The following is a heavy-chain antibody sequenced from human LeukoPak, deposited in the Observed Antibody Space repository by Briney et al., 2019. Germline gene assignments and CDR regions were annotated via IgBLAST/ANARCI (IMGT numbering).Heavy chain of an antibody. V-gene: IGHV1-18*01. Sequence: ASVKVSCKASGYTFTSYGISWVRQAPGQGLEWMGWISAYNDNTNYAQKLQGRVTMTTDTSTSTAYMELRSLRSDDTAVYYCARLEQYGYLHYYYYFYMDVWGKGTTVTVSS. D-gene: IGHD5-18*01. CDR1: GYTFTSYG. CDR3: ARLEQYGYLHYYYYFYMDV. J-gene: IGHJ6*03. CDR2: ISAYNDNT.